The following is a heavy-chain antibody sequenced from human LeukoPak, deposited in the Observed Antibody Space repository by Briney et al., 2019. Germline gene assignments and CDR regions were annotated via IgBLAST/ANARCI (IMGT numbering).Heavy chain of an antibody. J-gene: IGHJ4*02. CDR3: ARVNMIRGVIDY. CDR2: ISSHGSTI. D-gene: IGHD3-10*01. V-gene: IGHV3-11*04. Sequence: GGSLRLSCAASGFTFTDSYMTWVRQAPGKGLEWISYISSHGSTIYYADSVKGRFTISRDSANSSLYLQVNSLTAADTALYFCARVNMIRGVIDYWGQGTLVTVSS. CDR1: GFTFTDSY.